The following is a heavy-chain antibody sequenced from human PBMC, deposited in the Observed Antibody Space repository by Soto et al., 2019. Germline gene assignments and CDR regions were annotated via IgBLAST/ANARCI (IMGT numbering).Heavy chain of an antibody. J-gene: IGHJ5*02. D-gene: IGHD3-10*01. CDR3: GGVLPPFDP. CDR2: INAYNGNT. Sequence: QVQLVQSGAEVKKPGASVKVSCKASGYTFTSYGISWVRQAPGQGLEWMGWINAYNGNTNYAQKLQGRVTMTTDTSTRPAYMGVRSLETDGPAGDYLGGVLPPFDPWGQGTLVTVSS. CDR1: GYTFTSYG. V-gene: IGHV1-18*01.